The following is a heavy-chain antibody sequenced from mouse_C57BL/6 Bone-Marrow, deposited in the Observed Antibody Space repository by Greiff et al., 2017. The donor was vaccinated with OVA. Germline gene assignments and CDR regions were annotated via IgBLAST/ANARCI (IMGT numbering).Heavy chain of an antibody. CDR1: GYTFTSYW. V-gene: IGHV1-64*01. Sequence: QVHVKQPGAELVKPGASVKLSCKASGYTFTSYWMHWVKQRPGQGLEWIGMIHPNSGSTNYNEKFKSKATLTVDKSSSTAYMQLSSLTSEDSAVYYCARERNSNYDGWFAYWGQGTLVTVSA. J-gene: IGHJ3*01. CDR2: IHPNSGST. D-gene: IGHD2-5*01. CDR3: ARERNSNYDGWFAY.